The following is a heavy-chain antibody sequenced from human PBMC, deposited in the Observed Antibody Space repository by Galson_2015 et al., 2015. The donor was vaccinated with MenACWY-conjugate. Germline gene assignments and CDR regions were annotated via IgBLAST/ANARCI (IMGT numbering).Heavy chain of an antibody. CDR1: GFTFSNAW. V-gene: IGHV3-15*01. Sequence: SLRLSCAASGFTFSNAWMSWVRQAPGKGLEWVCRIKSKTDGGTTDYAAPVKGRFTISRDDSKNTLYLQMNSLKTEDTAVYYCTTDPGTPSSVGYFDYWGQGTLVTVSS. CDR3: TTDPGTPSSVGYFDY. CDR2: IKSKTDGGTT. D-gene: IGHD1-1*01. J-gene: IGHJ4*02.